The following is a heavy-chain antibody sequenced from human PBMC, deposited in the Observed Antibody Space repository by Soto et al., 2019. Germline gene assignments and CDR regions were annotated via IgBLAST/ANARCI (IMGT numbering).Heavy chain of an antibody. CDR3: ARDGPYSAYGVFDY. CDR2: INPSGDST. J-gene: IGHJ4*02. V-gene: IGHV1-46*02. D-gene: IGHD5-12*01. CDR1: GYTFNTFG. Sequence: ASVKVSCKASGYTFNTFGITWVRQAPGQGLEWMGIINPSGDSTSYAQKFQGRVTMTRDTSTSTVYMELSSLRSEDTAVYFCARDGPYSAYGVFDYWGQGTLVTVSS.